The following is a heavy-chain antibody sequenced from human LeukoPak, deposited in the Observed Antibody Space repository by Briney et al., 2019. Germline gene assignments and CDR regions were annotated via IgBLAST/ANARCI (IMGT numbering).Heavy chain of an antibody. CDR2: IRYDGNNK. D-gene: IGHD1-7*01. CDR3: AKRRGLELLYYYYVDV. J-gene: IGHJ6*03. V-gene: IGHV3-30*02. Sequence: GVSLRLSCAASGFTFSNYDMHWVRQAPGKGLEWVTFIRYDGNNKYYADSVKGRFTISRDNSKNTLYLQMNSLRAEDTAVYYCAKRRGLELLYYYYVDVWGKGTTVTVSS. CDR1: GFTFSNYD.